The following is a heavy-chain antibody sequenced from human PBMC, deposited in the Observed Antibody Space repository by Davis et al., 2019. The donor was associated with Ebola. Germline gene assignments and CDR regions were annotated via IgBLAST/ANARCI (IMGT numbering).Heavy chain of an antibody. J-gene: IGHJ6*04. CDR1: GDSVSRNSA. D-gene: IGHD3-10*01. CDR3: ARGWFRGGMDV. Sequence: HSQTLSLTCDISGDSVSRNSAWNWIRQSPSRGLEWLGRTYYNSKWYSDYAVSVKSRITINPDTSKNQFSLQLNSVTPEDTALYYCARGWFRGGMDVWGEGTTVTVSS. V-gene: IGHV6-1*01. CDR2: TYYNSKWYS.